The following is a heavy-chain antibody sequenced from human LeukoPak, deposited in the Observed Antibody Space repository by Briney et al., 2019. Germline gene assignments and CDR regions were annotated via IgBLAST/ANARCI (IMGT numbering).Heavy chain of an antibody. CDR2: ISYDGSNK. CDR3: ARAVAGTFRGFDI. D-gene: IGHD6-19*01. V-gene: IGHV3-30-3*01. Sequence: PGGSLRLSCAASGFTFSSYAMHWVRQAPGKGLEWVAVISYDGSNKYYADSVKGRFTISRDNSKNTLYLQMNSLRAEDTAVYYCARAVAGTFRGFDIWGQGTMVTVSS. CDR1: GFTFSSYA. J-gene: IGHJ3*02.